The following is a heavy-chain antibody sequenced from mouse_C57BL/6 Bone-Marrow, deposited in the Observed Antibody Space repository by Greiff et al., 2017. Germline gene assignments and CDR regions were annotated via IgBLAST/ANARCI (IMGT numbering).Heavy chain of an antibody. Sequence: LQESGAELARPGASVKLSCKASGYTFTSYGISWVKQRTGQGLEWIGEIYPRSGNTYYNEKFKGKATLTADKSSSTAYMELRSLTSEDSAVYFCARRGYYGPWFAYWGQGTLVTVSA. V-gene: IGHV1-81*01. J-gene: IGHJ3*01. CDR1: GYTFTSYG. CDR3: ARRGYYGPWFAY. D-gene: IGHD1-2*01. CDR2: IYPRSGNT.